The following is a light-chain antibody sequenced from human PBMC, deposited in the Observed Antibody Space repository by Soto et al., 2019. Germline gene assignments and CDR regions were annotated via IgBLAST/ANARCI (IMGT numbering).Light chain of an antibody. CDR2: EVS. CDR3: SSYSSANTVI. Sequence: QSALTQPASVSASPGQSITISCTGTSSDIGGYIYVSWYQHHPGKAPRLMIYEVSSRPSGVSNRFSGSKSGNTASLTISGLQAADEAPYYCSSYSSANTVIFGGGTKLTVL. J-gene: IGLJ2*01. CDR1: SSDIGGYIY. V-gene: IGLV2-14*01.